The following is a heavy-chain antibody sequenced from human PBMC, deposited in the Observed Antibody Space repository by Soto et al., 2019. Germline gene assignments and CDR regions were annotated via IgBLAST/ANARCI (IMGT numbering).Heavy chain of an antibody. D-gene: IGHD3-9*01. CDR2: ISYDGSNK. V-gene: IGHV3-30-3*01. J-gene: IGHJ4*02. CDR1: GFTFSSYA. CDR3: ATIGGVIKILQKFDRFFPPLGHFAY. Sequence: QVQLVESGGGVVQPGRSLRLSCAASGFTFSSYAMHWVRQAPGKGLEWVAVISYDGSNKYYADSVKGRFTISRDNSKKPLDLQTTGRSAEDSALYSCATIGGVIKILQKFDRFFPPLGHFAYRGPGPLVPVSS.